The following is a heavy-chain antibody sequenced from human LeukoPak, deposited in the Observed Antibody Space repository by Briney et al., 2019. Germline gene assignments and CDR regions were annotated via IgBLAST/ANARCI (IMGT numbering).Heavy chain of an antibody. CDR2: ISGSGGST. Sequence: PGGSLRLSCAASGFTFSSYAMSWVRQAPGKGLEWVSAISGSGGSTYYADSAKGRFTISRDNSKNTLYLQMNSLRAEDTAVYYCAKEVGRYFDWTHTYFDYWGQGTLVTVSS. J-gene: IGHJ4*02. CDR1: GFTFSSYA. V-gene: IGHV3-23*01. D-gene: IGHD3-9*01. CDR3: AKEVGRYFDWTHTYFDY.